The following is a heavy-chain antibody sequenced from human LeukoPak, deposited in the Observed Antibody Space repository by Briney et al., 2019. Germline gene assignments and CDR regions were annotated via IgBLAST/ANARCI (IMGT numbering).Heavy chain of an antibody. CDR1: GGSITSENYY. CDR3: ARARYSSSWYGGPNWFDP. CDR2: IYTSGST. Sequence: SETLSLTCSVPGGSITSENYYWSWIRQPAGKGLEWIGRIYTSGSTNYNPSLKSRVTMSVDTSKNQFSLKLSSVTAADTAVYYCARARYSSSWYGGPNWFDPWGQGTLVTVSS. D-gene: IGHD6-13*01. J-gene: IGHJ5*02. V-gene: IGHV4-61*02.